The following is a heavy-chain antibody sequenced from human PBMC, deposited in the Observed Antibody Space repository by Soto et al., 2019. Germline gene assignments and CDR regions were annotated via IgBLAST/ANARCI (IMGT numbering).Heavy chain of an antibody. CDR2: ISGSGGST. D-gene: IGHD2-2*01. CDR1: GFTFSSYA. V-gene: IGHV3-23*01. J-gene: IGHJ4*02. CDR3: AKEGGIVVVPAAKYYFDY. Sequence: EVQLLESGGGLVQPGGSLRLSCAASGFTFSSYAMSWVRQAPGKGLEWVSAISGSGGSTYYADSVKGRFTISRDNSKNTLYLQMNSLRAEDTAVYYSAKEGGIVVVPAAKYYFDYWGQGTLVTVSS.